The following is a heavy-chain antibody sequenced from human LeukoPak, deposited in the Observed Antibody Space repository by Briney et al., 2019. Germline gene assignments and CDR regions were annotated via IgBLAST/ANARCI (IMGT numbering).Heavy chain of an antibody. D-gene: IGHD3-10*01. CDR1: GDSINSSSYY. J-gene: IGHJ4*02. CDR2: IYHSGYT. CDR3: ARSSMFRGVTVDY. V-gene: IGHV4-39*01. Sequence: SETLSLTCAVSGDSINSSSYYWGWIRQPPGEALEWIGSIYHSGYTYYNPSLNSRVTISVDTSKSQFSLKLSSVTAADTAVYYCARSSMFRGVTVDYWGQGTLVTVSS.